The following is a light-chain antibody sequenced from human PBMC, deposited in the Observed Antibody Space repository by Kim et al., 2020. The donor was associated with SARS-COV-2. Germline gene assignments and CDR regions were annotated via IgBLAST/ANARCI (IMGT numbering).Light chain of an antibody. J-gene: IGLJ2*01. V-gene: IGLV3-21*04. Sequence: APGKTARSTHGGNNIDSHSVHCYHQQPGQPPVLVIYYDNDRPSWIPERLSGSNSGNTATLTISRVEAADEAAYYCQVSDSSSDHVVFGGGTQLTVL. CDR2: YDN. CDR1: NIDSHS. CDR3: QVSDSSSDHVV.